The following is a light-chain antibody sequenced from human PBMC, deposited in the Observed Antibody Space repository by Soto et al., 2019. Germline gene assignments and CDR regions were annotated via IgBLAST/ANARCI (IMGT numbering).Light chain of an antibody. J-gene: IGLJ1*01. CDR3: QSYDSSLSGYYV. CDR2: GNS. V-gene: IGLV1-40*01. Sequence: QSVLTQPPSVSGAPGQRVTISCTGSSSNIGAGYDVHWYQQLPGTPPKLLIYGNSNRPSGVPDRFSGSKSGTSASLAITGLQADDEADYYCQSYDSSLSGYYVFGTGTKVTVL. CDR1: SSNIGAGYD.